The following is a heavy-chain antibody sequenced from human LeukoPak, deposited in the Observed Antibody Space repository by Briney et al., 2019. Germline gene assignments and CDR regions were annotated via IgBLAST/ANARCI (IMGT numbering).Heavy chain of an antibody. CDR1: GFTFSDYY. CDR2: ISSSGSTI. CDR3: ARVGGTVRGAPGYCGMDV. V-gene: IGHV3-11*01. Sequence: GGSLRLSSAASGFTFSDYYMSWIRQAPGKGLEWVSYISSSGSTIYYADSVKGRFTISRDNAKNSLYLQMNSLRAEDTAVYYCARVGGTVRGAPGYCGMDVWGQGTTVTVSS. J-gene: IGHJ6*02. D-gene: IGHD3-10*01.